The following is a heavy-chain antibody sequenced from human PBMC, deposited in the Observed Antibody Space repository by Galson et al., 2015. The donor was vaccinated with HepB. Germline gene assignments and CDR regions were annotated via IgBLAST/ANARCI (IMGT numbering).Heavy chain of an antibody. V-gene: IGHV3-33*01. J-gene: IGHJ6*02. D-gene: IGHD2-15*01. CDR1: GFTFSSYG. CDR2: IWYDGSNK. CDR3: ARGYCSGGSCYEGEDYYYYYGMDV. Sequence: SLRLSCAASGFTFSSYGMHWVRQAPGKGLEWVAVIWYDGSNKYYADSVKGRFTISRDNSKNTLYLQMNSLRAEDTAVYYCARGYCSGGSCYEGEDYYYYYGMDVWGQGTTVTVSS.